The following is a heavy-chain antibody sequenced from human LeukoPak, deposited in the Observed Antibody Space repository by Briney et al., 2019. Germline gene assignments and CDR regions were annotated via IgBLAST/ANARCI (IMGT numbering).Heavy chain of an antibody. CDR1: GFTFSSYW. Sequence: GGSLRLSCAASGFTFSSYWMSWVRQAPGKGLEWVANINQDGSEKYYVDSVKGRFTISRDNAKNSLYLQMNSLRAEDTAVYYCTKAPEKSCTGVFCYPFDYWGQGTLVTVSS. CDR3: TKAPEKSCTGVFCYPFDY. D-gene: IGHD2-8*02. V-gene: IGHV3-7*03. J-gene: IGHJ4*02. CDR2: INQDGSEK.